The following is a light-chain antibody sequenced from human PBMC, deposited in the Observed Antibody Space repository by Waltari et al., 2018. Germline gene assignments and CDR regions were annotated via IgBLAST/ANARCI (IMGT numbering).Light chain of an antibody. CDR1: QSVPTN. V-gene: IGKV3-15*01. CDR3: QQYSNWPYT. CDR2: VAS. Sequence: EIVMTQSPDTLSVAPGESVTLSCRASQSVPTNLAWYQQKPGQPPRLLIYVASTRATGVPARFSGSGSGTEFTLTISSLKSEDFAVYYCQQYSNWPYTFGQGTKLEIK. J-gene: IGKJ2*01.